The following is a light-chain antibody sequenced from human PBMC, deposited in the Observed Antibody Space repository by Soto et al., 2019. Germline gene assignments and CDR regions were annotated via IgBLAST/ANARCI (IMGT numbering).Light chain of an antibody. CDR2: DAS. Sequence: AIQLTQSPSSLSASVGDRVTITCRSSQGISTVLAWYQQKPGKAPKLLIYDASSLESGVPSRFSSSGSGTDFTLTIRSLQPEDFATYYCQPFNSYLRTFGPGTKVDSK. J-gene: IGKJ3*01. CDR3: QPFNSYLRT. CDR1: QGISTV. V-gene: IGKV1-13*02.